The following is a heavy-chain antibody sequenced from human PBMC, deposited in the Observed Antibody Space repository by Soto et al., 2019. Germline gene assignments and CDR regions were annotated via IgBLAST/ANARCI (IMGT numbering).Heavy chain of an antibody. CDR1: GDTFSSYA. CDR3: ARDGSGYRSRASPMDV. Sequence: QVQLVQSGAEVKKPGSSVKVSCKASGDTFSSYAISWVRQAPGQGLEWMGGIIPIFGTANDAQKFQGRVTITADESTSTAYMELSSLRSEYTAVYYCARDGSGYRSRASPMDVWGQGTTVTVSS. CDR2: IIPIFGTA. J-gene: IGHJ6*02. D-gene: IGHD3-22*01. V-gene: IGHV1-69*01.